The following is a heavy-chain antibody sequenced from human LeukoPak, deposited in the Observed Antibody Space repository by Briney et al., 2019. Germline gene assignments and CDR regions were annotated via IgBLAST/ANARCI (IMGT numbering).Heavy chain of an antibody. Sequence: QSGGSLRLSCTASGFSFGDFAMTWVRQAPGKGLEWVGIIGSNAHGGTTEYAASVKGTFTISRDNFKSIAYLQMNSQNTEDTSVYYCRRGGSYSKMDYWGQGALVTVSS. V-gene: IGHV3-49*04. J-gene: IGHJ4*02. D-gene: IGHD3-10*01. CDR2: IGSNAHGGTT. CDR1: GFSFGDFA. CDR3: RRGGSYSKMDY.